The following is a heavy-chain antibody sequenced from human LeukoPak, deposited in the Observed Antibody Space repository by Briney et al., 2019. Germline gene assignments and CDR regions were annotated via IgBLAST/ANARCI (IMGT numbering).Heavy chain of an antibody. V-gene: IGHV1-46*03. Sequence: ASVKVSCKASGYTFTSYYMHWVRQAPGQGLEWMGIINPSGGSTSYAQKFQGRVTMTRDTSTSTVYMELSSLRSEDTAVYYCAGELPILTGYYSPHFDYWGQGTLVTVSS. CDR3: AGELPILTGYYSPHFDY. CDR1: GYTFTSYY. D-gene: IGHD3-9*01. CDR2: INPSGGST. J-gene: IGHJ4*02.